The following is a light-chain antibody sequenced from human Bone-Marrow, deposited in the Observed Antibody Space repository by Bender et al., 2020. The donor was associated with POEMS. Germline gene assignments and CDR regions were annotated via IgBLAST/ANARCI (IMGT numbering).Light chain of an antibody. Sequence: QSVLTQPPSVSGTPGQRVTISCSGSSSTIGISYVFWYQHLPGTAPKLLIYRNDQRPSGVPDRFSGSKSGTSGSLAISVLRSEDEADYYCSAYADSNNVLLGGGTKLTVL. CDR1: SSTIGISY. CDR2: RND. CDR3: SAYADSNNVL. V-gene: IGLV1-47*01. J-gene: IGLJ2*01.